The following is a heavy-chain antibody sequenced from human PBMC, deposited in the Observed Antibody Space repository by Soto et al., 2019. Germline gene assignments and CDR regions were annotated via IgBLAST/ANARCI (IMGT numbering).Heavy chain of an antibody. V-gene: IGHV4-39*01. D-gene: IGHD3-10*01. Sequence: QLQLQESGPGLVKPSETLSLTCTVSGDSISSSSYHWGWIRQPPGKGLEWVGSMYHRGNTYHNPSLKSRVTVSVDTSKNQFSLILSSVTAADTAVYYCARHRGPTGPNYWGQGTLVTVSS. CDR2: MYHRGNT. CDR3: ARHRGPTGPNY. J-gene: IGHJ4*02. CDR1: GDSISSSSYH.